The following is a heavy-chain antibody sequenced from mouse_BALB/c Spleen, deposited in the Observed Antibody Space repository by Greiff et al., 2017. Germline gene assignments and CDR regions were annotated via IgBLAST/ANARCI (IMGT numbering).Heavy chain of an antibody. D-gene: IGHD2-1*01. CDR1: GFTFSSYA. Sequence: EVMLVESGGGLVKPGGSLKLSCAASGFTFSSYAMSWVRQSPEKRLEWVAEISSGGSYTYYPDTVTGRCTISRDNAKNTLYLEMSSLRSEDTAMYYCAREGNYGFAYWGQGTLVTVSA. J-gene: IGHJ3*01. CDR3: AREGNYGFAY. V-gene: IGHV5-9-4*01. CDR2: ISSGGSYT.